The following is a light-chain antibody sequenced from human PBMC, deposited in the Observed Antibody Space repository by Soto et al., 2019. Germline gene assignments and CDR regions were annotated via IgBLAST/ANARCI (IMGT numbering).Light chain of an antibody. CDR1: SSDVGGYNY. V-gene: IGLV2-11*01. J-gene: IGLJ1*01. CDR3: CSYAGSYTSSV. CDR2: DVS. Sequence: QSALTQPRSVSGSPGQSVTISCTGTSSDVGGYNYVSWYQQHPGKAPKLMIYDVSKRPSGVPDRFSGSKSGNTASLTISGLQAEDEADYYCCSYAGSYTSSVFGTGTKVNVL.